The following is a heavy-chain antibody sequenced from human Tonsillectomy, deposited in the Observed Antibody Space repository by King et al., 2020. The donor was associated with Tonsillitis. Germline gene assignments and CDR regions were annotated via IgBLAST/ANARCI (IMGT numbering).Heavy chain of an antibody. J-gene: IGHJ4*02. V-gene: IGHV3-30*18. D-gene: IGHD3-16*01. CDR1: GFTFSSYG. CDR2: ISYDGSNK. CDR3: AKRTAGGDY. Sequence: VQLVESGGGVVQPGRSLRHSCAASGFTFSSYGMHWVRQAPGKGLEWVAVISYDGSNKYYADSVKGRFTISRDNSKNTLYLQMNSLRAEDTAVYYCAKRTAGGDYWGQGTLVTVSS.